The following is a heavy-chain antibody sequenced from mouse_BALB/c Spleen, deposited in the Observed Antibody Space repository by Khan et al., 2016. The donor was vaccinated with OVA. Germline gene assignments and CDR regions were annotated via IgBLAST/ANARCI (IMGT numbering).Heavy chain of an antibody. Sequence: VRLQQSGAELGRPGSSVKLSCKTSGNIFTSYGIKWVKQRPGQGLEWIGYIYPGNGYTEYSEKFQGKATLTSDTSSNTAYMQLRSLTSEDSAIYFCTTAYYRYYFDYWGQGTTLTVAS. CDR2: IYPGNGYT. V-gene: IGHV1S134*01. CDR1: GNIFTSYG. J-gene: IGHJ2*01. D-gene: IGHD2-14*01. CDR3: TTAYYRYYFDY.